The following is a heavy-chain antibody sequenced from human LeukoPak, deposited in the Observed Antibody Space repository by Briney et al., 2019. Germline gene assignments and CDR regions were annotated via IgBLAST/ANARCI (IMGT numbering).Heavy chain of an antibody. D-gene: IGHD3-22*01. J-gene: IGHJ3*02. CDR1: GIVFSDAW. CDR3: TILYYNDRTFFET. V-gene: IGHV3-15*01. Sequence: PGGSLRLSCEASGIVFSDAWMSWVRQAPGKGLEWVGRIKSRTDGATTDYTASLKGRVTISRDDSKKTLYLQINSLKTADTAVYYCTILYYNDRTFFETWGQGTMVSVSS. CDR2: IKSRTDGATT.